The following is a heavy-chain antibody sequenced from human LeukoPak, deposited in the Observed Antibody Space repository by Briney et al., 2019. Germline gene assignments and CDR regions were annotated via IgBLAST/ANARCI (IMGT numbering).Heavy chain of an antibody. CDR3: TTDGGPYCAGDCYPGDY. V-gene: IGHV1-18*01. J-gene: IGHJ4*02. CDR1: GYTFTNNG. Sequence: GASVTVSCKASGYTFTNNGISWVRQAPGQGLEWMGWISTSNRNTNYADNFQGRLTLTADSSTTTAYMELRSLTSDDTAVYYCTTDGGPYCAGDCYPGDYWGQGTLVTVSS. D-gene: IGHD2-21*02. CDR2: ISTSNRNT.